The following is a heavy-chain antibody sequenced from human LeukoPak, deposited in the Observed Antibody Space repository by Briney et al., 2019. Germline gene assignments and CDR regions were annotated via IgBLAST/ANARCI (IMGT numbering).Heavy chain of an antibody. V-gene: IGHV3-66*01. CDR2: IYSGGST. CDR3: AKEIWPTVTIPGRTYFDY. D-gene: IGHD4-17*01. CDR1: EFSVGSNY. Sequence: GGSLRLSCAASEFSVGSNYMTWVRQAPGKGLEWVSLIYSGGSTYYADSVKGRFTISRDNSENTLYLQMNSLRTEDTAVYSCAKEIWPTVTIPGRTYFDYWGQGTLVTVSS. J-gene: IGHJ4*02.